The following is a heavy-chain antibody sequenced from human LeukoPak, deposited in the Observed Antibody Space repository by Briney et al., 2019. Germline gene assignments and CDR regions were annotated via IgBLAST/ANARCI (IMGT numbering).Heavy chain of an antibody. D-gene: IGHD3-10*01. CDR3: ARPTGEVGY. J-gene: IGHJ4*02. CDR1: GGSFSDYY. CDR2: INHSGST. V-gene: IGHV4-34*01. Sequence: PSQTLSLTCGVYGGSFSDYYWSWVRQPPGKGLEWIGEINHSGSTNYNPSLKSRVTISVDTSKNQFSLKLSSVTTADTAVYYCARPTGEVGYWGQGTLVTVSS.